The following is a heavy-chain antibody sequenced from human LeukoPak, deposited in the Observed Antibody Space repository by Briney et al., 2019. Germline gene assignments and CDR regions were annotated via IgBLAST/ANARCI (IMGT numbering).Heavy chain of an antibody. Sequence: ASVKVSCKASGYTFTSYAMHWVRQAPGQRLEWMGWINAGNGNTKYSQKFHGRVTITRDTSASTAYMELSSLRSEDTAVYYCASSAWGSGFEYFQHWGQGTLVTVSS. J-gene: IGHJ1*01. D-gene: IGHD6-19*01. V-gene: IGHV1-3*01. CDR3: ASSAWGSGFEYFQH. CDR2: INAGNGNT. CDR1: GYTFTSYA.